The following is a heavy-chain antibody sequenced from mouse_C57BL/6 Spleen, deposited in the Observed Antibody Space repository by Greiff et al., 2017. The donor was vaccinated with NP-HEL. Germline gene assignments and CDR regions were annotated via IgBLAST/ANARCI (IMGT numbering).Heavy chain of an antibody. Sequence: QVQLQQPGAELVKPGASVKLSCKASGYTFTSYWMQWVKQRPGQGLEWIGEIDPSDSYTNYNQKFKGKATLTVETSSSTAYMQLSSLTSEDSAVYYCARGDTFDYWGQGTTLTVSS. J-gene: IGHJ2*01. CDR2: IDPSDSYT. CDR1: GYTFTSYW. V-gene: IGHV1-50*01. CDR3: ARGDTFDY.